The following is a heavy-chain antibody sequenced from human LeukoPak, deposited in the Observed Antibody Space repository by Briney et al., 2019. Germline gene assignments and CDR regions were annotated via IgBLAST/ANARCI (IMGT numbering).Heavy chain of an antibody. J-gene: IGHJ4*02. CDR2: IRYDGSNK. CDR3: ASGDYYGSGSYYPLDY. CDR1: GFTFSSYG. Sequence: GGSLRLSCAASGFTFSSYGMHWVRQAPGKGLEWVAFIRYDGSNKYYADSVKGRFTISRDNSKNTLYLQMNSLRAEDTAMYYCASGDYYGSGSYYPLDYWGQGTLVTVSS. V-gene: IGHV3-30*02. D-gene: IGHD3-10*01.